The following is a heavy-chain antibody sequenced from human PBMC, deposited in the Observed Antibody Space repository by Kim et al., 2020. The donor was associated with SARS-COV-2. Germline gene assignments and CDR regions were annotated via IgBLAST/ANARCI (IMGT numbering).Heavy chain of an antibody. Sequence: GGSLRLSCAASGFTFSSYSMNWVRQAPGKGLEWVSSISSSSSYIYYADSVKGRFTISRDNAKNSLYLQMNSLRAEDTAVYYCARGGREQLVLGDWFDPWGQGTLVTVSS. D-gene: IGHD6-13*01. CDR1: GFTFSSYS. CDR2: ISSSSSYI. CDR3: ARGGREQLVLGDWFDP. V-gene: IGHV3-21*01. J-gene: IGHJ5*02.